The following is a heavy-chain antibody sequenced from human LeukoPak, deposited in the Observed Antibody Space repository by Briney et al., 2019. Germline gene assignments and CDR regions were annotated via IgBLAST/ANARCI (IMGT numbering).Heavy chain of an antibody. J-gene: IGHJ6*03. CDR1: GFTFSSYS. D-gene: IGHD2-2*01. CDR2: ISSSSSYI. Sequence: GGSLRLSCAASGFTFSSYSMNWVRQAPGKGPEWVSSISSSSSYIYYADSVKGRFTISRDNAKNSLYLQMNSLRAEDTAVYYCARDGGDIVVVPAAADYYMDVWGKGTTVTVSS. V-gene: IGHV3-21*01. CDR3: ARDGGDIVVVPAAADYYMDV.